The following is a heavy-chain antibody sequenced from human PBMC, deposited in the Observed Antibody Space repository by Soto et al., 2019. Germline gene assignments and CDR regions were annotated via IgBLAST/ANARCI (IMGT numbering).Heavy chain of an antibody. CDR3: ARDTYYDSSGYWRDAFDI. J-gene: IGHJ3*02. D-gene: IGHD3-22*01. CDR1: GYTFTSYG. V-gene: IGHV1-18*01. Sequence: ASVKVSCKASGYTFTSYGISWVRQAPGQGLEWMGWISAYNGNTNYARKLQGRVTMTTDTSTSTAYMELRSLRSDDTAVYYCARDTYYDSSGYWRDAFDIWGKGTMVTVSS. CDR2: ISAYNGNT.